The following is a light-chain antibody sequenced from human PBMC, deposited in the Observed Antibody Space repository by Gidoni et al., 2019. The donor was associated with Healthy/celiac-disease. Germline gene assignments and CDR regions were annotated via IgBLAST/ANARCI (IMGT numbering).Light chain of an antibody. J-gene: IGLJ3*02. CDR2: GKN. CDR3: NSRDSSGNHPNWV. V-gene: IGLV3-19*01. CDR1: SLRSYY. Sequence: SSEMTQDPAVSVALGQTVRITCQGDSLRSYYASGSQQKTGQAPVLVIYGKNNRHSGIPHRFSGSSSGNTASLTITGAQAEDEADYYCNSRDSSGNHPNWVFGGGTKLTVL.